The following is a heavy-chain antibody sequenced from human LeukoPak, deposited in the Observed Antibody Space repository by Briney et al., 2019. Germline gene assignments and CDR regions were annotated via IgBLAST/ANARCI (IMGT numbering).Heavy chain of an antibody. CDR2: ISYDGSNK. D-gene: IGHD3-22*01. V-gene: IGHV3-30*18. Sequence: GGSLRLSCAASGFTFSSYCMHWVRQAPGKGLEWVAVISYDGSNKYYADSVKGRFTISRDNSKNTLYLQMNSLRAEDTAVYYCAKEYYYDSSGYHDAFDIWGQGTMVTVSS. CDR1: GFTFSSYC. CDR3: AKEYYYDSSGYHDAFDI. J-gene: IGHJ3*02.